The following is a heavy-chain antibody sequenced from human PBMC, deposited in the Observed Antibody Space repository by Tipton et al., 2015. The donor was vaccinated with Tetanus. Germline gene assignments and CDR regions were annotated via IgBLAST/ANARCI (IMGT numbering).Heavy chain of an antibody. Sequence: TLSLTCTVSGGSISGSSYYWGWIRQPPGKGLEWIGSIYYSGSSYYNPTLKSRVTISVDTSKNQFSLKLDSVTAADTAVYYCASRGYSGRRQIEDYWGQGTLVTVSS. CDR2: IYYSGSS. CDR1: GGSISGSSYY. V-gene: IGHV4-39*07. D-gene: IGHD5-12*01. CDR3: ASRGYSGRRQIEDY. J-gene: IGHJ4*02.